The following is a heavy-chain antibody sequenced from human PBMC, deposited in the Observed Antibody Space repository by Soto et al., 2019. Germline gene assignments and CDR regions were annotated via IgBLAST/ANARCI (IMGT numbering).Heavy chain of an antibody. J-gene: IGHJ4*02. CDR3: AREYYYDSSGFDY. D-gene: IGHD3-22*01. CDR1: GVSISSGGYY. V-gene: IGHV4-31*03. CDR2: IYYSGST. Sequence: NPSETLSLTCTVSGVSISSGGYYWTWIRQHPQKGLEWIGHIYYSGSTYYNPSLKSRVTVSVDTSKNQFSLKLSSVTAADTAVYYCAREYYYDSSGFDYWGQGTLVT.